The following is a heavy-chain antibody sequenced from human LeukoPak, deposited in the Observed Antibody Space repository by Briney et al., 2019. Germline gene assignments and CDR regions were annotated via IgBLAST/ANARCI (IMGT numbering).Heavy chain of an antibody. CDR2: INGSGGSI. V-gene: IGHV3-23*01. Sequence: GGSLRLSCAVSGFTFSSYAMNWVRQAPGKGLEWVSAINGSGGSIYYADSVKGRFTISRDNSKNTLYLQVNSLRAEDTAVYYCAKDRLTYGRYQFAYWGQGTLVTVSS. CDR3: AKDRLTYGRYQFAY. J-gene: IGHJ4*02. CDR1: GFTFSSYA. D-gene: IGHD3-10*01.